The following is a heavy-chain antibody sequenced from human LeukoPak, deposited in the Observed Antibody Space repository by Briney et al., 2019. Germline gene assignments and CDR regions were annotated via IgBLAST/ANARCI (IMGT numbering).Heavy chain of an antibody. J-gene: IGHJ4*02. CDR1: GGSISNYY. Sequence: SETLSLTCTVSGGSISNYYWSWIRQPPGKGLEWIGYIYYDGSTNYNPSLKSRITLSGDTSKNQFSLKLSSVTAADTAVYYCARGRSTSCFFDYWGQGTLVTVSS. CDR3: ARGRSTSCFFDY. CDR2: IYYDGST. D-gene: IGHD2-2*01. V-gene: IGHV4-59*01.